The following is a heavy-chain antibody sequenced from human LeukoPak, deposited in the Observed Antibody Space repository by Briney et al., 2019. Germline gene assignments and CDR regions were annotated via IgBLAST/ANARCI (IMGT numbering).Heavy chain of an antibody. CDR2: ISSSSSTI. CDR1: GFTFSSYS. CDR3: ARSTTDTPTPFDY. V-gene: IGHV3-48*01. Sequence: PGGSLRLSCAASGFTFSSYSMNWVRQAAGKGLEWVSYISSSSSTIYYADSVKGRFTISRDNAKNSLYLQMNSLRAEDTAVYYCARSTTDTPTPFDYWGQGTLVTVSS. D-gene: IGHD2-15*01. J-gene: IGHJ4*02.